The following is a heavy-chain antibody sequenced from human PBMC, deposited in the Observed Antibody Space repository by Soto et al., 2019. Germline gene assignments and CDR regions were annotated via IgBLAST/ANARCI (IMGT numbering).Heavy chain of an antibody. J-gene: IGHJ3*02. CDR1: GYTFTTYG. CDR2: ISAYNGNT. CDR3: ARVFFRLFAFDI. Sequence: QVQLVQSGGEVKKPGASVKVSCKASGYTFTTYGITWVRQAPGQGLEWMGWISAYNGNTSYAQKLQGRVTMTTDTSTSTAYMELRSLRSDDTAVYYCARVFFRLFAFDIWGQGTMVTVSS. V-gene: IGHV1-18*01. D-gene: IGHD3-22*01.